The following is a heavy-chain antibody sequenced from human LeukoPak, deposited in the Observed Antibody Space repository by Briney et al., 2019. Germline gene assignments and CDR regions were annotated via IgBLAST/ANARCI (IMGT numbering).Heavy chain of an antibody. CDR1: GESFSDYY. CDR3: SRWAVGATFDY. V-gene: IGHV4-34*01. D-gene: IGHD1-26*01. J-gene: IGHJ4*02. Sequence: KSSETLSLTCAVYGESFSDYYWSWIRQSPGKGLEWIGEINHSGNTNYNPSLESQVTMSVDTSKNQFSLKLSSVTAADTAVYYCSRWAVGATFDYWGQGTLVTVSS. CDR2: INHSGNT.